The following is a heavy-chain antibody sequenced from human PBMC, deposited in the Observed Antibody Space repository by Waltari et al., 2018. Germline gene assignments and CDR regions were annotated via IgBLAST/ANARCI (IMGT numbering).Heavy chain of an antibody. V-gene: IGHV5-10-1*03. CDR1: RARFSNTW. CDR2: IDPSDSYT. D-gene: IGHD3-3*01. J-gene: IGHJ6*02. Sequence: EVQLEQSGAVVKKPGESLRISCKASRARFSNTWVNWVRHMSGKGLEWMGRIDPSDSYTNFSPAFRGHVDISADKSTSTAFLQWTSLEASDSATYYCATAIFGDKIFAMDVWGQGTTVIVSS. CDR3: ATAIFGDKIFAMDV.